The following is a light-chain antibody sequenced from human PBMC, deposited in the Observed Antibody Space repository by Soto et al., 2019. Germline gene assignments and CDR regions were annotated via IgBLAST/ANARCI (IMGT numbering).Light chain of an antibody. CDR2: GAS. J-gene: IGKJ1*01. Sequence: EIVLTQSPGTLSLSPGERATLSCRASQSVSSSHLAWYQQKPGQAPSLLIYGASSRATGIPDRFSGSGSESDFTLTISGLEPEDFAVYYRQHYGNSRTFGQGTKVEIK. CDR3: QHYGNSRT. CDR1: QSVSSSH. V-gene: IGKV3-20*01.